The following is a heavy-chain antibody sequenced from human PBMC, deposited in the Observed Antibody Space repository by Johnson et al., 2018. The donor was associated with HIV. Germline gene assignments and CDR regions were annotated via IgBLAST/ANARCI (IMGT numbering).Heavy chain of an antibody. V-gene: IGHV3-43*01. Sequence: EVQLVESGGGEVQPGRSLRLSCAASGFTFVDYTMHWVRQAPGKGLEWVSLISWDGGSTYYADSVKGRFTISRDNSKNTLYVQMNSLRAEDTAVYYCAKEGEAFDIWGQGTMVTVSS. CDR2: ISWDGGST. J-gene: IGHJ3*02. CDR3: AKEGEAFDI. D-gene: IGHD3-16*01. CDR1: GFTFVDYT.